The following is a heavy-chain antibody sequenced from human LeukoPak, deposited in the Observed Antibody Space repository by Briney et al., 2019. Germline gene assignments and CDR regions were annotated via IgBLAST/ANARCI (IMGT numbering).Heavy chain of an antibody. V-gene: IGHV4-59*08. Sequence: SEMLSLIWTEPGGSISSYSWSWIRQPQGKGLEWIGYIYYSGSTNYNPSLKSRVTISVDTSKNQFSLKLSSVTAADTAVYYCARSVLLWFGESNDAFDIWGQGTMVTVSS. D-gene: IGHD3-10*01. J-gene: IGHJ3*02. CDR3: ARSVLLWFGESNDAFDI. CDR1: GGSISSYS. CDR2: IYYSGST.